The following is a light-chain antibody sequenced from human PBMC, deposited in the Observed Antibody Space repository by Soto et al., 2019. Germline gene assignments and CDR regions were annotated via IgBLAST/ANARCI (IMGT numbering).Light chain of an antibody. J-gene: IGKJ1*01. CDR2: GAS. CDR1: QSVSSDT. Sequence: ETVLTQSPGTLSLSPGERATLSCRASQSVSSDTLAWYQQKPGQAPRLLLYGASTRATGIPDRFRGSGSGTDFTLTVSRLEPDDFAVYYCQQYGTSPSWTFGQGTKVEIK. V-gene: IGKV3-20*01. CDR3: QQYGTSPSWT.